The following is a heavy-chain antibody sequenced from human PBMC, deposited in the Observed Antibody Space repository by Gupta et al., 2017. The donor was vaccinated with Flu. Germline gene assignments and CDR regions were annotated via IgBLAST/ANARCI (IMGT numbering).Heavy chain of an antibody. CDR3: AKDDSIDWNYLGYYGMDV. D-gene: IGHD1-7*01. Sequence: SWVRQAPGKGLEWVSAISGSGGSTYYADSVKGRVTISRDNSKNTLYLQMNSLRAEDTAVYYCAKDDSIDWNYLGYYGMDVGGQGTTVTVSS. J-gene: IGHJ6*02. CDR2: ISGSGGST. V-gene: IGHV3-23*01.